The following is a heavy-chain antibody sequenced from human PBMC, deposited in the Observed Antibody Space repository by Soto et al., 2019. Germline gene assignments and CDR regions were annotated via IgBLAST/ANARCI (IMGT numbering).Heavy chain of an antibody. D-gene: IGHD3-16*02. CDR2: VSHDGINT. CDR1: GFTFTNYP. Sequence: QVQLVESGGGVVQPGRSLRLSCAASGFTFTNYPMHWVRQAPGKGLEWVAVVSHDGINTYYADSVKGRFTISRDNSKNTLYLQLNSLRTEDTAVFYCAREKTAGGIRLDNWGQGTLVTVSS. CDR3: AREKTAGGIRLDN. J-gene: IGHJ4*02. V-gene: IGHV3-30-3*01.